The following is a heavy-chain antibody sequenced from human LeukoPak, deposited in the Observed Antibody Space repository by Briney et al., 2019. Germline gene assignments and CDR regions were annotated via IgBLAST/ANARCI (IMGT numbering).Heavy chain of an antibody. V-gene: IGHV3-7*05. Sequence: GGSLRLSCAASGFSFKSYAMSWVRQAPGKGLQWVASIKEDGSDKYYVDSVKGRFTISRDNAQNSVYLQMNSLRAEDTAVYYCARVYSGSRDYWGQGTLVIVSS. CDR3: ARVYSGSRDY. D-gene: IGHD1-26*01. CDR1: GFSFKSYA. J-gene: IGHJ4*02. CDR2: IKEDGSDK.